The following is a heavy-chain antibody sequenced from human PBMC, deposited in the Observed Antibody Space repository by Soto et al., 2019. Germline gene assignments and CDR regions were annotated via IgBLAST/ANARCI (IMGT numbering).Heavy chain of an antibody. CDR3: ARARYSSSWGTRYYGMDV. CDR1: GGSFSGYY. D-gene: IGHD6-13*01. J-gene: IGHJ6*02. Sequence: QVQLQQWGAGLLKPSETLSLTCAVYGGSFSGYYWSWIRQPPGKGLEWIGEINHSGSTNYNPSLKSRVTISVDTSKNQFSLKPSSVTAADTAVYYCARARYSSSWGTRYYGMDVWGQGTTVTVSS. CDR2: INHSGST. V-gene: IGHV4-34*01.